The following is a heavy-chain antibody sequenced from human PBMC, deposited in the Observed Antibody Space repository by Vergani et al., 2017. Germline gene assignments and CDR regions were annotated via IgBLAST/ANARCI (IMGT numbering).Heavy chain of an antibody. CDR3: AGGVGGNIRDFDY. CDR2: MNPNSGNT. V-gene: IGHV1-8*01. D-gene: IGHD4-23*01. Sequence: QVQLVQSGAEVKKPGASVKVSCKASGYTFTSNDVHWVRQATGQGLDWMGWMNPNSGNTGYAQKFQGRVTFTRSNSIKTAYMGLSSLRSEDTAVYYCAGGVGGNIRDFDYWGQGTLVTVSS. J-gene: IGHJ4*02. CDR1: GYTFTSND.